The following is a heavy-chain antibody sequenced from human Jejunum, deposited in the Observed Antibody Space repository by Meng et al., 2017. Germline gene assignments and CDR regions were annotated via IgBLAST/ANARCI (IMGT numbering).Heavy chain of an antibody. CDR2: IDPSEST. CDR3: ARAYCTDVSCHDFFDS. CDR1: GASISRTNW. Sequence: GSGPGLVEPSGTLSLPCAVSGASISRTNWWSWVRQPPGKGLEWIGKIDPSESTHYNPSLKGRVTISADRSKNQFSLRLTSVTAADTAIYYCARAYCTDVSCHDFFDSWGQGTLVTVSS. J-gene: IGHJ4*02. V-gene: IGHV4-4*02. D-gene: IGHD2-8*01.